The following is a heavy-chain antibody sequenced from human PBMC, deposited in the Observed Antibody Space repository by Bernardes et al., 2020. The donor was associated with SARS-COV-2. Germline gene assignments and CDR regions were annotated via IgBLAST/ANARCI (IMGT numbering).Heavy chain of an antibody. D-gene: IGHD3-3*01. V-gene: IGHV3-7*01. CDR1: GFTFSSYW. CDR2: IKQDGSEK. CDR3: ARDAQGIFGVVIGRWFDP. J-gene: IGHJ5*02. Sequence: GGSLRLSCAASGFTFSSYWMSWVRQAPGKGLEWVANIKQDGSEKFYVDSVKGRFTISRDNAKNSLYLQMNSLRAEDTAVYYCARDAQGIFGVVIGRWFDPWGQGTLVTVSS.